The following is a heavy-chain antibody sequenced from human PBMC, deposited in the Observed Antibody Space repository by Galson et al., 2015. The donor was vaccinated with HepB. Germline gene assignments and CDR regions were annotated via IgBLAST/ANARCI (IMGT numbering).Heavy chain of an antibody. J-gene: IGHJ4*02. D-gene: IGHD6-13*01. CDR2: IKQDGSEK. CDR1: GFTFSSYW. V-gene: IGHV3-7*03. CDR3: ARVVQAQYSSSWYFDY. Sequence: SLRLSCAASGFTFSSYWMSWVRQAPGKGLEWVANIKQDGSEKYYVDSVKGRFTISRDNAKNSLYLQMNSLRAEDTAVYYCARVVQAQYSSSWYFDYWGQGTLVTVSS.